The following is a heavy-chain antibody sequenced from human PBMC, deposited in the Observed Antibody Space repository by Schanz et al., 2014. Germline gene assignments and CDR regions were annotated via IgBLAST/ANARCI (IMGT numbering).Heavy chain of an antibody. CDR1: GGTFSSFG. CDR2: IIPILGIA. V-gene: IGHV1-69*04. CDR3: ARGRGFYDY. J-gene: IGHJ4*02. D-gene: IGHD3-10*01. Sequence: QVQLVQSWAEVKGPGASVKVSCKASGGTFSSFGINWVRQAPGLGLEWMGRIIPILGIANYAQKFQGRVTNTADKSSDTAYMELSSLRSEDTAVHYCARGRGFYDYWGQGTLVTVSS.